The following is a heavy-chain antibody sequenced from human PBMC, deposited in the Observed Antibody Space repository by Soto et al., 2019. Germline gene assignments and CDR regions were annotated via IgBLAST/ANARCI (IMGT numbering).Heavy chain of an antibody. V-gene: IGHV5-51*01. CDR3: ASTDIVDTTYYYYYGMDV. CDR1: GYSFTSYW. Sequence: GESLKISCKGSGYSFTSYWIGWVRQMPGKGLEWMGIIYPGDSDTRYSPSFQGQVTISADKSISTAYLQWSSLKASDTAMYYCASTDIVDTTYYYYYGMDVWGQGTTVTVSS. J-gene: IGHJ6*02. D-gene: IGHD5-12*01. CDR2: IYPGDSDT.